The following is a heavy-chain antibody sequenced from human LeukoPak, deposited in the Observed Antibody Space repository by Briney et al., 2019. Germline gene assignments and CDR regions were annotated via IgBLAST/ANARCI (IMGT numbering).Heavy chain of an antibody. CDR1: GGSISSYY. CDR2: IYYRGST. J-gene: IGHJ5*02. D-gene: IGHD6-13*01. V-gene: IGHV4-59*08. CDR3: ARHQQQLAPQENWFDP. Sequence: SETLSLTCTVSGGSISSYYWSWIRQPPGKGLEWIGYIYYRGSTNYNPSLKSRVTISVDTSKNQFSLKLSSVTAADTAVYYCARHQQQLAPQENWFDPWGQGTLVTVSS.